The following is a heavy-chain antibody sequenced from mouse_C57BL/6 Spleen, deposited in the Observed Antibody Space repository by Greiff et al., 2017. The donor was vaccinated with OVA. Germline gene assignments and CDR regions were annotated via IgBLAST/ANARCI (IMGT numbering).Heavy chain of an antibody. V-gene: IGHV1-15*01. J-gene: IGHJ2*01. CDR1: GYTFTDYE. CDR2: IDPEAGGT. D-gene: IGHD1-1*01. CDR3: TRLITTVVADY. Sequence: VQLQQPGAELVRPGASVTLSCKASGYTFTDYEMHWVKQTPVHGLEWIGAIDPEAGGTAYNQKFKGKAILTADKSSSTAYMELRSLTSEDSAVYYCTRLITTVVADYWGQGTTLTVSS.